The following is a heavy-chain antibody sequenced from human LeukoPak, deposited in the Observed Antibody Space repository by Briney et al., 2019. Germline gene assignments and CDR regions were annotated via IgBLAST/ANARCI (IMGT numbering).Heavy chain of an antibody. D-gene: IGHD3-9*01. CDR3: ARDQVYYDILTGYHYYYGMDV. Sequence: GGSLRLSCAASGFTVSSNYMSWVRQAPGKGLEWVSVIYSGGSTYYADSVKGRFTISRHNSKNTLYLQINSLRAEDTAVYYCARDQVYYDILTGYHYYYGMDVWGQGTLVTVSS. CDR1: GFTVSSNY. J-gene: IGHJ6*02. V-gene: IGHV3-53*04. CDR2: IYSGGST.